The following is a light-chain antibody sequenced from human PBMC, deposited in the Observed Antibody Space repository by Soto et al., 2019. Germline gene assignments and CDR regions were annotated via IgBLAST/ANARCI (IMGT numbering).Light chain of an antibody. CDR2: GNN. J-gene: IGLJ1*01. Sequence: QSVLTQPPSVSGAPGQRVTISCTGASSNIGAGFDVHWYQLLPGTAPKLLISGNNNRPSGVPVRFSGSKSGTSASLAITGLQAEDEADYYCQSYDSSLSCFVFGTVTKLTVL. V-gene: IGLV1-40*01. CDR3: QSYDSSLSCFV. CDR1: SSNIGAGFD.